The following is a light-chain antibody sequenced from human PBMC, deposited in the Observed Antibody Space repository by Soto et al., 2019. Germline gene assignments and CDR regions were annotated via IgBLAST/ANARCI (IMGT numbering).Light chain of an antibody. J-gene: IGKJ2*01. V-gene: IGKV1-17*01. CDR2: AAS. Sequence: DIQMTQSPSSLSASVGDRVTITCRASQGIREDLGWYQQKPGKAPKRLIYAASSLPSGVPSRFSGSGSGTEFTLTISSLQPEDFATYYCLQHNSYPFTFGQGTNLEIK. CDR3: LQHNSYPFT. CDR1: QGIRED.